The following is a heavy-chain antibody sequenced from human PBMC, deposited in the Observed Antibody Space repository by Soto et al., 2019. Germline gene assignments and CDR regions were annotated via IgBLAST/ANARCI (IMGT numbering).Heavy chain of an antibody. Sequence: QVQLVQSGAEVTKPGSSVKFSGKASGGTFSSYAISWVRQAPGQGLEWMGGISPLFGTAHYAQKFPDRVTITADDSTCTAYMALSRLRSADTAVYDWARSGLTDFDYWGQGTLVTVSS. J-gene: IGHJ4*02. D-gene: IGHD1-26*01. CDR3: ARSGLTDFDY. CDR1: GGTFSSYA. V-gene: IGHV1-69*12. CDR2: ISPLFGTA.